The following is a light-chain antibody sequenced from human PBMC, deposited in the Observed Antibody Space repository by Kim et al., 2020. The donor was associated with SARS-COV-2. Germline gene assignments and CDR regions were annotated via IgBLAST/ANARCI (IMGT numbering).Light chain of an antibody. CDR2: QAS. CDR1: KLRHKY. CDR3: QTLDTTFGWV. J-gene: IGLJ3*02. V-gene: IGLV3-1*01. Sequence: SYELTQPPSVSVSPEHTPSITCSGDKLRHKYVSWSQHKPGHSPVFVLYQASERASGITERFSVSNSGNPATLTITGPQISDEADYYCQTLDTTFGWVFGG.